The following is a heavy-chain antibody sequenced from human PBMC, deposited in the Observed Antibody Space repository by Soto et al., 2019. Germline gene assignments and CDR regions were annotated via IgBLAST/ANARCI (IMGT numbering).Heavy chain of an antibody. CDR3: AREVVEVTSIWLDP. D-gene: IGHD1-1*01. J-gene: IGHJ5*02. CDR1: GFTFTTND. Sequence: QVQLVQSGAEMKTPGASVKVSCKARGFTFTTNDIPWVRQAPGQRLEWMGWMNVNTDSTDSAEDFEGRLTMTWNTSISTAYMELTDLTSEDTAVYYCAREVVEVTSIWLDPWGQGTQLTVSS. CDR2: MNVNTDST. V-gene: IGHV1-8*02.